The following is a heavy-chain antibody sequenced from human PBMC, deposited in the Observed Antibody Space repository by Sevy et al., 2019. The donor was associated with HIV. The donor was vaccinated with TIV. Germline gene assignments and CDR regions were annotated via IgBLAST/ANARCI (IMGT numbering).Heavy chain of an antibody. CDR2: IYHSGST. CDR3: ARGAYGGNSYYYYYGMDV. V-gene: IGHV4-30-2*01. CDR1: GGSISSGGYS. D-gene: IGHD4-17*01. Sequence: SETLSLTCAVSGGSISSGGYSWSWIRQPSGKGQEWIGYIYHSGSTYYNPSLKSRVTISVDRSKNQFSLKLSSVTAADTAVYYCARGAYGGNSYYYYYGMDVWGQGTTVTVSS. J-gene: IGHJ6*02.